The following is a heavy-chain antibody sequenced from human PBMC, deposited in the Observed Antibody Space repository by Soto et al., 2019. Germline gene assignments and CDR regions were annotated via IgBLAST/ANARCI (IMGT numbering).Heavy chain of an antibody. CDR3: ARAPIFRKLRRSSWPGGTQLSGPGRGIGLDP. V-gene: IGHV4-34*01. Sequence: SETLSLTCAVYGGSFSSYYWSWIRHPPVKGLEWIGEIDHSGSTNYNPSLKSRVTMSVDTSKNQFSLNLNSVTAADTAIYYCARAPIFRKLRRSSWPGGTQLSGPGRGIGLDPWGQGTPVTLSS. D-gene: IGHD6-13*01. CDR2: IDHSGST. CDR1: GGSFSSYY. J-gene: IGHJ5*02.